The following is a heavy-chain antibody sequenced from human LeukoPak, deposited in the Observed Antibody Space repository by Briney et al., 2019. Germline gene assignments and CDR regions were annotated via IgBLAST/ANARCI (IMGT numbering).Heavy chain of an antibody. V-gene: IGHV4-4*07. Sequence: SETLSLTCTVSGGSISSYYWSWIRQPAGKGLEWIGRTYTSGSTNYNPSLKSRVTMSVDTSKNQFSLKLSSVTAADTAVYYCARELSIAAAGKTNYYYYGMDVWGQGTTVTVSS. J-gene: IGHJ6*02. CDR3: ARELSIAAAGKTNYYYYGMDV. CDR2: TYTSGST. CDR1: GGSISSYY. D-gene: IGHD6-13*01.